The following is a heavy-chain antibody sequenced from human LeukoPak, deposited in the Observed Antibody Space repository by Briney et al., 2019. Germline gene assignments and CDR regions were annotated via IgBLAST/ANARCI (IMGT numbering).Heavy chain of an antibody. CDR1: GGSISSSSNY. J-gene: IGHJ4*02. V-gene: IGHV4-39*01. CDR3: ARLSFEWSYSYFDY. CDR2: IYYSGST. Sequence: PSETLSLTCTVSGGSISSSSNYWGWIRQPPGKGLEWIGSIYYSGSTYYNPSLKSRVTISVDTSKNQFSLKLSSVTAADTAVYYCARLSFEWSYSYFDYWGQGTLVTVSS. D-gene: IGHD1-26*01.